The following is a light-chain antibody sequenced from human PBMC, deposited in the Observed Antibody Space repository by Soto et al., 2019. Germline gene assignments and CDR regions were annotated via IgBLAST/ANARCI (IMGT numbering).Light chain of an antibody. J-gene: IGKJ1*01. Sequence: DIQLTQSPSFLSASVGDRVTITCRASQGIDSYLVWYQQKPGKAPKLLIHAASTLQSGVPSRFSGSGSGTEFTLTISSLQPEDFATYYCLQLNSYPRTFGQGTKVEIK. V-gene: IGKV1-9*01. CDR1: QGIDSY. CDR3: LQLNSYPRT. CDR2: AAS.